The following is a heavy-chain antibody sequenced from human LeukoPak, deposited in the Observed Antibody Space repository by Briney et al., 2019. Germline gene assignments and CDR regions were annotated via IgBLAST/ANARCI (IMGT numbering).Heavy chain of an antibody. CDR2: MNPNSGNT. J-gene: IGHJ4*02. V-gene: IGHV1-8*01. CDR3: ARGGYYDSSGYYRIDY. Sequence: GASVTVSCEASGYTFTSYDINWVRQATGQGLEWMGWMNPNSGNTGYAQKFQGRVTMTRNTSISTAYMELSSLRSEDTAVYYCARGGYYDSSGYYRIDYWGQGTLVTVSS. CDR1: GYTFTSYD. D-gene: IGHD3-22*01.